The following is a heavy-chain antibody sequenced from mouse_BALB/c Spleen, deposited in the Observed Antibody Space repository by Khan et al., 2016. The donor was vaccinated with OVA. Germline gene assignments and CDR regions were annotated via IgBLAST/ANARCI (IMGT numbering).Heavy chain of an antibody. J-gene: IGHJ4*01. CDR3: ARPPHFSYVMVY. CDR2: INTYTGEP. V-gene: IGHV9-3-1*01. CDR1: GYTSTNYG. Sequence: QIQLVQSGPELKKPGETVKISCKASGYTSTNYGMNWVKQAPGKSLKWMGLINTYTGEPTYADDFKGRFAFSLATSASTAYLQINNLKNEDTATYFCARPPHFSYVMVYWGQGTSVTVSS.